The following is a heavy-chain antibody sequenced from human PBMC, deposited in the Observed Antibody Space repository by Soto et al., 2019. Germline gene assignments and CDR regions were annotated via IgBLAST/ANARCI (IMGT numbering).Heavy chain of an antibody. CDR3: AKDYYGSGSHDDY. V-gene: IGHV3-23*01. CDR1: GFTFSSYA. D-gene: IGHD3-10*01. J-gene: IGHJ4*02. CDR2: ISGSGGCT. Sequence: EVQLLESGGGLVQPGGSLRLSCAASGFTFSSYAMSWVRQAPGKGLEWVSAISGSGGCTYYADSVKGRFTISRDNSKNTLYLQMNSLRAEDTAVYYCAKDYYGSGSHDDYWGQGTLVTVSS.